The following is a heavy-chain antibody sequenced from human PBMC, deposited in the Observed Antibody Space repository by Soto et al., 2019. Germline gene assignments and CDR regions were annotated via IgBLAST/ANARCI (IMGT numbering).Heavy chain of an antibody. CDR3: ARDRFVGCFLGWPPDY. D-gene: IGHD6-19*01. Sequence: QVQLVQSGAEVKKPGASVKVSCKASGYTFTSYYMHWVRQAPGQGLEWMGIINPRGGSTSYAQKFQGRVTMTRDTSTSTVYMELSSLRSEDTAVYYCARDRFVGCFLGWPPDYWGQGTLVTVSS. CDR1: GYTFTSYY. CDR2: INPRGGST. J-gene: IGHJ4*02. V-gene: IGHV1-46*01.